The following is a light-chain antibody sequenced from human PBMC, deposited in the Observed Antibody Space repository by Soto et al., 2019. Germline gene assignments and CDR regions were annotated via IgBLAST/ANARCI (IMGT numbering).Light chain of an antibody. V-gene: IGKV1-39*01. J-gene: IGKJ1*01. CDR2: DAS. CDR3: QQSYSTPRT. Sequence: IRMTQTPSSLSASVEDSVTITCRASQSISTYLNCYQQKLGKAPNLLIYDASTLQSGVPSRFSGSGSGTDFTLTISYLQPEDFATYFCQQSYSTPRTFGQGTKVDI. CDR1: QSISTY.